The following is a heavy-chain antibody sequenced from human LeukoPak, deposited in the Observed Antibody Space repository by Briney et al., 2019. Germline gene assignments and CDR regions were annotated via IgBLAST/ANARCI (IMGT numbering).Heavy chain of an antibody. CDR2: ISYDGSNK. Sequence: SGGSLRLSCVSSGFIFTSHGMQWVRQAPGKGLEWVAVISYDGSNKYYADSVKGRFTISRDNSKNTLYLQMNSLRAEDTAVYYCASAHSSSFAYWGQGTLVTVSS. J-gene: IGHJ4*02. D-gene: IGHD6-6*01. CDR1: GFIFTSHG. V-gene: IGHV3-30*19. CDR3: ASAHSSSFAY.